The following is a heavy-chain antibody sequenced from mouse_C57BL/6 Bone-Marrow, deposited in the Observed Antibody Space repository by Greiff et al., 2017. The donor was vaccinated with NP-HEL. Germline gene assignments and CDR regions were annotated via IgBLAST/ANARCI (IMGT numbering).Heavy chain of an antibody. Sequence: DVMLVESGPSLVRPSQTLSLTCTVTGFSINSDCYWIWIRQFPGNKLEYIGYTFYSGITYYNPSLESRTYITRDTSKNQFSLKLSSVTTEDTATYYCARDPIYYDYDEGGKGYWGQGTSVTVSS. CDR3: ARDPIYYDYDEGGKGY. J-gene: IGHJ4*01. CDR2: TFYSGIT. D-gene: IGHD2-4*01. CDR1: GFSINSDCY. V-gene: IGHV3-3*01.